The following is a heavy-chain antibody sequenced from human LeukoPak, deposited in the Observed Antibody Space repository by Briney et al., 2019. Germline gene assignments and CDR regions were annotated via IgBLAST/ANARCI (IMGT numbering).Heavy chain of an antibody. CDR2: ISSSSSTI. V-gene: IGHV3-48*01. CDR1: GFTLSSYE. Sequence: SGGSLRLSCTASGFTLSSYEMTWIRQAPGKGLEWVSYISSSSSTIHYADSVKGRFTISRDNAKNSLYLQMNNLRPEDTAVYYCAKSGKILGYWGQGTLVTVSS. CDR3: AKSGKILGY. D-gene: IGHD2-2*03. J-gene: IGHJ4*02.